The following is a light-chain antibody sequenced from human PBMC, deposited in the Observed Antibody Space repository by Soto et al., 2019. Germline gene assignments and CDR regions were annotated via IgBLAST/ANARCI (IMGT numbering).Light chain of an antibody. J-gene: IGKJ4*01. CDR1: QSVSSSY. Sequence: EIVLTPSPGTLSLSPVERATLSCRASQSVSSSYLAWYQQKPGQAPRLLIYGASSRATGIPDRFSGSGSGTDFTLTISRLEPEDFAVYYCQQYNSWPPLTFGGGTKVDIK. CDR2: GAS. V-gene: IGKV3-20*01. CDR3: QQYNSWPPLT.